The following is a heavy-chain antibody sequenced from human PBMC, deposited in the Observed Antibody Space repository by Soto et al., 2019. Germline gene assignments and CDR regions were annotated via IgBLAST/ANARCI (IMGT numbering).Heavy chain of an antibody. D-gene: IGHD2-15*01. J-gene: IGHJ5*02. CDR2: IIPILGIA. CDR1: GGTFSSYT. CDR3: AREGYCSGGSCYSVWFDP. V-gene: IGHV1-69*04. Sequence: ASVKVSCKASGGTFSSYTISWVRQAPGQGLEWMGRIIPILGIANYAQKFQGRVTITADKSTSTAYMELSSLRSEDTAVYYCAREGYCSGGSCYSVWFDPWGQGTLVTVSS.